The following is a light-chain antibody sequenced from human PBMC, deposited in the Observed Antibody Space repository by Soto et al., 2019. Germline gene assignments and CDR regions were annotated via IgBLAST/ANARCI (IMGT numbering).Light chain of an antibody. CDR3: QQYGSSPRT. Sequence: EIVLTQSPGTLSLSPGERATLSCRASQSVSSSYLAWYQQKPSQAPRLLIYGASSRATGIPDRFSGSGSGTDFTLTISRLEPEDCAVYYCQQYGSSPRTFGQGTKLEIK. J-gene: IGKJ2*01. V-gene: IGKV3-20*01. CDR2: GAS. CDR1: QSVSSSY.